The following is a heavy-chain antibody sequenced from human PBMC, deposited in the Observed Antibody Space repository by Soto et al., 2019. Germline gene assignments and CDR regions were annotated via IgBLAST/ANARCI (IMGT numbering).Heavy chain of an antibody. CDR1: GGSVTNINYH. J-gene: IGHJ5*02. D-gene: IGHD6-19*01. CDR2: ISYTGST. Sequence: QVQLQESGPGLVKSSETLSLTCTVSGGSVTNINYHWTWIRQPPGKGLEWVGHISYTGSTKYNPPLGSRLTISLAASKNQFSLSLASVIAAYTAVFFCARGLAVAGFNCFDPWGQGILVTVSS. V-gene: IGHV4-61*01. CDR3: ARGLAVAGFNCFDP.